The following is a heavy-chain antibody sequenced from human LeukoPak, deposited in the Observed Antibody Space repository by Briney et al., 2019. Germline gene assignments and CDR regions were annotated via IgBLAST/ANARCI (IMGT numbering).Heavy chain of an antibody. V-gene: IGHV5-51*01. CDR3: ARWSSDGSGSY. D-gene: IGHD3-10*01. J-gene: IGHJ4*02. CDR2: IYLDDSET. CDR1: GDNFNNYW. Sequence: GESLKISCKGGGDNFNNYWIVWVRQMPGKGLEWMGVIYLDDSETKYSPSFQGQVTISADKSISTAYLQWSSLKASDTAMYYCARWSSDGSGSYWGQGTLVTVSS.